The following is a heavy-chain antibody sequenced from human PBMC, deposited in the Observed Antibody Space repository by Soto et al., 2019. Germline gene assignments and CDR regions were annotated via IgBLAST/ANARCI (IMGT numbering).Heavy chain of an antibody. CDR3: AXNVYFRGVAVAGTGVDY. Sequence: GGSLRLSCAASGFTFSSYGMHWVRQAPGKGLEWVAVIWYDGSNKYYADSVKGRFTISRDSSKNTLYLQMNSLRAEDTAVYYCAXNVYFRGVAVAGTGVDYWGQGTLVTVSS. V-gene: IGHV3-33*01. CDR2: IWYDGSNK. J-gene: IGHJ4*02. D-gene: IGHD6-19*01. CDR1: GFTFSSYG.